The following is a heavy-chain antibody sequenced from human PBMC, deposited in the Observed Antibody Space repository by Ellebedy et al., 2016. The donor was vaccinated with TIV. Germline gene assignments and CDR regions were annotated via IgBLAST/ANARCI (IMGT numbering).Heavy chain of an antibody. CDR1: GFTISRHW. J-gene: IGHJ3*02. CDR2: INQDGGEK. CDR3: ARLIGGTCQCAFDI. D-gene: IGHD2-15*01. Sequence: GESLKISCAASGFTISRHWMSWVRQGPGKGLEWVANINQDGGEKNYVDSVRGRFTIPRDNAKNSLYLQMNSLRAEDTAVYYCARLIGGTCQCAFDIWGQGTMVTVSS. V-gene: IGHV3-7*01.